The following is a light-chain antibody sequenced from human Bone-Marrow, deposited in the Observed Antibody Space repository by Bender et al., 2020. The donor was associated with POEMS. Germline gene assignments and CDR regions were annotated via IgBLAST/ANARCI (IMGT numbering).Light chain of an antibody. V-gene: IGLV2-14*03. CDR2: DVS. CDR3: SSYTTSSTYV. J-gene: IGLJ1*01. CDR1: SSDIGTYNY. Sequence: QSALTQPASMSGSPGQSITISCTRTSSDIGTYNYVSWYQQHAGDAPKVIIYDVSNRPSGVSNRFSRSKSGNTASLTISGLQAEDEAEYYCSSYTTSSTYVFGSGTKVTVL.